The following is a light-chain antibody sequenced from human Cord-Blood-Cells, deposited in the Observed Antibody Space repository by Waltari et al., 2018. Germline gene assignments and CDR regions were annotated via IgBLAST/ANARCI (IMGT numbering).Light chain of an antibody. CDR3: QQYYSTPWT. Sequence: IVMTQSSDFLAVSLGERATINCKSSQSVLYSSNNKNYLAWYQQKPGQPPKLLIYWTSTRESGVPDRFSGSGSGTDFTLTISSLQAEDVAVYYCQQYYSTPWTFGQGTKVEIK. CDR1: QSVLYSSNNKNY. V-gene: IGKV4-1*01. CDR2: WTS. J-gene: IGKJ1*01.